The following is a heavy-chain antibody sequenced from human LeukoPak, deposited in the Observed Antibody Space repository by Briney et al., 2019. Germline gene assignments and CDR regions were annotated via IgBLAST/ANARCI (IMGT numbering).Heavy chain of an antibody. Sequence: HPGGSLRLSCAASGFTFSSYAMHWVRQAPGKGLEWVAVISYDGSNKYYADSVKGRFTISRDNSKNTLYLQMNSLRAEDTAVYYCARGTYYSDYWGQGTLVTVSS. V-gene: IGHV3-30-3*01. J-gene: IGHJ4*02. CDR3: ARGTYYSDY. CDR1: GFTFSSYA. CDR2: ISYDGSNK.